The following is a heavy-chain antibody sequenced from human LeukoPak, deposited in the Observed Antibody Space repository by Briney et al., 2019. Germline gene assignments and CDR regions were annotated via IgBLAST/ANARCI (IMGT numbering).Heavy chain of an antibody. V-gene: IGHV3-23*01. CDR3: AKVPGVGATPFYGMDV. CDR1: GFTFSSYA. Sequence: PGGSLRLSRAASGFTFSSYAMSWVRQAPGKGLEWVSAISGSGGSTYYADSVKGRFTISRDNSKNTLYLQMNSLRAEDTAVYYCAKVPGVGATPFYGMDVWGQGTTVTVSS. CDR2: ISGSGGST. D-gene: IGHD1-26*01. J-gene: IGHJ6*02.